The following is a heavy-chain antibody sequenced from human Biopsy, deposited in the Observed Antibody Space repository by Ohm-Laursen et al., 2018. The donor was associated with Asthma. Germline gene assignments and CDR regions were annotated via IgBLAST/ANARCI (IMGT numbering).Heavy chain of an antibody. V-gene: IGHV4-59*11. CDR3: AGFCSGGNCPDH. Sequence: TLSLTCTVSGVSIRSHYWTWIRQPPGKGLEWIGNIHYSGSTYSNPSLKSRVTISVDTSKKQISLRLSSVIAADTAVYYCAGFCSGGNCPDHWGQGTLVTVSS. J-gene: IGHJ4*02. D-gene: IGHD2-15*01. CDR1: GVSIRSHY. CDR2: IHYSGST.